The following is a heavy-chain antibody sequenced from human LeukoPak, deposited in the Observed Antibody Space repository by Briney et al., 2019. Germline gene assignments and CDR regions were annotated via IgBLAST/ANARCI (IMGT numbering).Heavy chain of an antibody. V-gene: IGHV1-24*01. Sequence: ASVKVSCKVSGYTLTELSMHWVRQAPGKELEWMGGLDPEDGETIYAQKFQGRVTMTEDTSTDTAYMELSSLRSEDTAVYYCATGLQLWLPDFDYWGQGTLVTVSS. CDR2: LDPEDGET. J-gene: IGHJ4*02. CDR1: GYTLTELS. CDR3: ATGLQLWLPDFDY. D-gene: IGHD5-18*01.